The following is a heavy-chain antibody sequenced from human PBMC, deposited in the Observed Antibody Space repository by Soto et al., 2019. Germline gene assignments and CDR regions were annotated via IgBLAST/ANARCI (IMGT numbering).Heavy chain of an antibody. J-gene: IGHJ4*02. CDR3: ARDAYGGNPFDY. CDR2: INPRGGST. Sequence: QVQLVQSGAEVKKPGASVKVSCKASGYTFTSYYMHWVRQAPGQGLEWMGIINPRGGSTSYAQKFQGRVTMTRDTSTSTVYMELSSLRSEDTAVYYCARDAYGGNPFDYWGQGTLVTVSS. D-gene: IGHD4-17*01. CDR1: GYTFTSYY. V-gene: IGHV1-46*01.